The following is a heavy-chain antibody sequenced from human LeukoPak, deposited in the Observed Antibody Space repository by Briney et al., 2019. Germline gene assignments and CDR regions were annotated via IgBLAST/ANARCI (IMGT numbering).Heavy chain of an antibody. CDR3: ARRGIVGATDFDY. Sequence: SETLSLTCTVSGGSISGYYWSWIRQSPGKGLEWIGYIYYSGTTTYNPTFKGRVTISVDTSKNQFSLKLSSVTAADTAVYYCARRGIVGATDFDYWGQGTLVTVSS. CDR1: GGSISGYY. J-gene: IGHJ4*02. CDR2: IYYSGTT. V-gene: IGHV4-59*08. D-gene: IGHD1-26*01.